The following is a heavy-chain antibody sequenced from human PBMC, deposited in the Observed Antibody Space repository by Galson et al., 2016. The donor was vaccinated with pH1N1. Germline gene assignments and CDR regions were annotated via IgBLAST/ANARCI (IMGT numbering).Heavy chain of an antibody. D-gene: IGHD6-6*01. J-gene: IGHJ3*01. Sequence: SVKVSCKASGATFNSYGIHWVRQAPGKGLEWMGDINPVFGTTNYAQRFQDRVTITAHDMELSGLRSEDTAIYYCATFSSSSSWRSLDVWDQGTTVTVS. CDR3: ATFSSSSSWRSLDV. V-gene: IGHV1-69*13. CDR1: GATFNSYG. CDR2: INPVFGTT.